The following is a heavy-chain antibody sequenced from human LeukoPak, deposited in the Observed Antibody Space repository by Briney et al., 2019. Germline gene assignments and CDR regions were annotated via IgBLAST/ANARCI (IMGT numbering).Heavy chain of an antibody. Sequence: ASVKVSCKASGYTFPGHHVHWVRQAPGQGLEWMGWINPKNGGTNYAQKFQGRVTMTRDTSINTAFMELSRLNSDDTAVYFCARDGYGGNSFDYWGQGTLVTVSS. CDR3: ARDGYGGNSFDY. V-gene: IGHV1-2*02. CDR1: GYTFPGHH. J-gene: IGHJ4*02. CDR2: INPKNGGT. D-gene: IGHD4-23*01.